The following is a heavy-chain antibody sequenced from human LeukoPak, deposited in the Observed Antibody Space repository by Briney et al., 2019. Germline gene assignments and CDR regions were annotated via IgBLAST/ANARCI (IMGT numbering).Heavy chain of an antibody. Sequence: GGSLRLSCAASGFTFSGYAMSWVRQAPGKGLEWVAAISGSGGSTYYADSVKGRFTISRDNSKNTLYLQMNSLRAEDTAVYYCAKEVIVGVSFDSWGQGTLVTVSS. V-gene: IGHV3-23*01. J-gene: IGHJ4*02. CDR1: GFTFSGYA. CDR2: ISGSGGST. CDR3: AKEVIVGVSFDS. D-gene: IGHD1-26*01.